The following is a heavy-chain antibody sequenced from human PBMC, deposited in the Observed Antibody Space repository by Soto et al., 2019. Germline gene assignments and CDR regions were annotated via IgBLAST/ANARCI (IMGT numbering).Heavy chain of an antibody. CDR3: ERDLRAPLVATAMPYYMDV. V-gene: IGHV3-48*01. Sequence: DSVKGRFTISRDNAKNSLYLQMNSLRAEDTAVYYCERDLRAPLVATAMPYYMDVWGKGTTVTVSS. J-gene: IGHJ6*03. D-gene: IGHD2-21*02.